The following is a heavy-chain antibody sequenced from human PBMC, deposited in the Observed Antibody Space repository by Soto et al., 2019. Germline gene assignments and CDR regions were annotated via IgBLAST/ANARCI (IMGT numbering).Heavy chain of an antibody. V-gene: IGHV1-18*04. CDR3: ASSGYCSSTSCYADAFDI. D-gene: IGHD2-2*03. Sequence: GASVKVSCKASGYTFTSYGISWVRQAPGQGLEWMGWISAYNGNTNYAQKLQGRVTMTTDTSTSTAYMELRSLRSDDTAVYYCASSGYCSSTSCYADAFDIWGQGTMVTV. J-gene: IGHJ3*02. CDR1: GYTFTSYG. CDR2: ISAYNGNT.